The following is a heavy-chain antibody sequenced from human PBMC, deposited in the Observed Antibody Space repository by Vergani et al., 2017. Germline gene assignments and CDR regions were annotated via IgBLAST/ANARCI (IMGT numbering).Heavy chain of an antibody. CDR2: INHSGST. J-gene: IGHJ6*03. CDR1: GGSFSGYY. D-gene: IGHD3-22*01. CDR3: ASMAPDYYDSSGHRYYYYYMDV. V-gene: IGHV4-34*01. Sequence: QVQLQQWGAGLLKPSETLSLTFAVYGGSFSGYYWSWIRQPPGKGLEWIGEINHSGSTNYNPSLKSRVTISVDTSKNQFSLKLSSVTAADTAVYYCASMAPDYYDSSGHRYYYYYMDVWGKGTTVTVSS.